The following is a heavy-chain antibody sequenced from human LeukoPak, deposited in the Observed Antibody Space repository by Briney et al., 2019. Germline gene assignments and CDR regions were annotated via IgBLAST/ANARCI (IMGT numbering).Heavy chain of an antibody. D-gene: IGHD5-24*01. J-gene: IGHJ2*01. CDR3: ARDAYNEEDWYFDL. Sequence: GGSLRLSCAASGFTFSSYDTHWVRQAPGKGLEWVAVISYDGNNKYYADSVKGRFTISRDNSEKTLYLQMNSLRAEDTAVYYCARDAYNEEDWYFDLWGRGILVTVSS. CDR2: ISYDGNNK. CDR1: GFTFSSYD. V-gene: IGHV3-30-3*01.